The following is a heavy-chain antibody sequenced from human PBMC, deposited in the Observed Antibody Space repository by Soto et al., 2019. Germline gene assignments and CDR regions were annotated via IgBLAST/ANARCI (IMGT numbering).Heavy chain of an antibody. J-gene: IGHJ6*02. CDR2: IIPIFGTA. CDR3: ARDLLWQWLHRPYYYGMDV. V-gene: IGHV1-69*01. Sequence: QVQLVQSGAEVKKPGSSVKVSCKASGGTFSSYAISWVRQAPGQGLEWMGGIIPIFGTANYAQKFQGRVTITADESTSTAYMELSSLRSEDTAVYYCARDLLWQWLHRPYYYGMDVWGQGTTVTVSS. CDR1: GGTFSSYA. D-gene: IGHD6-19*01.